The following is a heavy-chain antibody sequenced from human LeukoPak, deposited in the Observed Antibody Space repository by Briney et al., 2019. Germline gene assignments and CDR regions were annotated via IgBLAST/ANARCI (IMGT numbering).Heavy chain of an antibody. D-gene: IGHD1-1*01. CDR2: IYHNGIT. Sequence: SETLSLTCAVSGNSVSSGLFWGWIRQPPGKGLEWIATIYHNGITHYNPSLKSRVNISVDTSKNQFSLKMRSVTAADTAVYYCTRRVALSDHGIIDSWGQGTLATVSS. J-gene: IGHJ4*02. V-gene: IGHV4-38-2*01. CDR3: TRRVALSDHGIIDS. CDR1: GNSVSSGLF.